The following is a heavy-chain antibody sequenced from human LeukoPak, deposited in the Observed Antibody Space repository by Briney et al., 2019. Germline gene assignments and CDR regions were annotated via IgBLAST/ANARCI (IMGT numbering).Heavy chain of an antibody. D-gene: IGHD1-26*01. Sequence: RGSLRLSCAASGFTFSSAWMSWVRHAPGKGLVWVGRIKTKTDGGTTDYAAPVKGRFTISRDDSKDTLYLQMNIQTTEDTAVYYCITRPNPVGYWGQGTLVTVSS. CDR1: GFTFSSAW. CDR3: ITRPNPVGY. J-gene: IGHJ4*02. V-gene: IGHV3-15*01. CDR2: IKTKTDGGTT.